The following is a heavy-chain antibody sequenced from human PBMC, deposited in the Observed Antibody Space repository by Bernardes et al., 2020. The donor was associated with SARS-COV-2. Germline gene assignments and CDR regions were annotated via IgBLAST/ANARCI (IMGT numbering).Heavy chain of an antibody. J-gene: IGHJ5*02. V-gene: IGHV1-18*01. CDR1: GYTFSRYD. Sequence: ASVKVSCKTSGYTFSRYDISWVRQAPGQGLEWMGWISTNNGNTKYAQKVQGRVTMTTDTSTSTAYMELRSLRSDDTAVYYCARETKNNWFDAWGQGTLVTVSS. CDR3: ARETKNNWFDA. CDR2: ISTNNGNT.